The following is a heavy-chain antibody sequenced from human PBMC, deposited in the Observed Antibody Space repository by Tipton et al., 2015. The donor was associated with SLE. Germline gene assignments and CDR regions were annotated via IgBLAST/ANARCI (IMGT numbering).Heavy chain of an antibody. CDR1: GGSISDFY. CDR2: MFYIGKS. V-gene: IGHV4-59*07. Sequence: TLSLTCTVSGGSISDFYWSWLRKTPGKGLQWLGFMFYIGKSEYNPSLKSRVTITIDTSKSQYSLNLTSVTAADTAVYYCAAYNSGSHAFHIWGQGTMVTVSS. J-gene: IGHJ3*02. CDR3: AAYNSGSHAFHI. D-gene: IGHD6-19*01.